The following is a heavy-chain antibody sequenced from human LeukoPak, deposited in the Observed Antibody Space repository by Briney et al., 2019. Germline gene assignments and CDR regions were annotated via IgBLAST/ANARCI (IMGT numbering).Heavy chain of an antibody. CDR2: INAGNGNT. CDR1: GYTFTSYA. J-gene: IGHJ6*04. Sequence: ASVKVSCKASGYTFTSYAMHWVRQAPGQRLGWMGWINAGNGNTKYSQKFQGRVTITRDTSASTAYMELSSLRSEDTAVYYCARDGYYGSGSPAEGYYYGMDVWGKGTTVTVSS. D-gene: IGHD3-10*01. V-gene: IGHV1-3*01. CDR3: ARDGYYGSGSPAEGYYYGMDV.